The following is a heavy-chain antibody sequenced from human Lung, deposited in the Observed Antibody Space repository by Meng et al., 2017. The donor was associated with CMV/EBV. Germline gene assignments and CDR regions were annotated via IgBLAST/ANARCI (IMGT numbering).Heavy chain of an antibody. V-gene: IGHV2-5*01. CDR2: IYWNDDR. J-gene: IGHJ6*02. D-gene: IGHD3-16*01. CDR3: GNRRDSYDYSGRDV. Sequence: SGPXLVKPTETLTLTCTFSGFSLTTVGVGVGWIRQPPGKAPEWLGVIYWNDDRRYNPSLQSRLALTKETSKNLVFLTLTNVDPADTATYFCGNRRDSYDYSGRDVWXQGTXVTVSS. CDR1: GFSLTTVGVG.